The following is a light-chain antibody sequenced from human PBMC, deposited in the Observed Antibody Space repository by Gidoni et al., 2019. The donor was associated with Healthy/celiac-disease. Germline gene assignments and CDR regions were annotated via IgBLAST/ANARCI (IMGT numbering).Light chain of an antibody. CDR3: QQYGSSPRT. Sequence: IMLTQSPGPLSLSPGARATLTCRASQSVSSSYLAWYQQKPGQAPRLLIYGASSRATGIPDRFSGSGSETDFTLTISRLEPEDFAVYYCQQYGSSPRTFGQGTKVEIK. CDR1: QSVSSSY. V-gene: IGKV3-20*01. J-gene: IGKJ1*01. CDR2: GAS.